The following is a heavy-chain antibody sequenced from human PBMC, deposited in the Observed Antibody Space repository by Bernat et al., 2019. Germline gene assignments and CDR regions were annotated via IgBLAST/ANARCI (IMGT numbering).Heavy chain of an antibody. J-gene: IGHJ5*02. CDR2: ISSGSSTI. Sequence: VQLVESGGGLVKPGGSLRLSCAASGFTFSIYNMNWVRQAPGKGLEWVSFISSGSSTIYYADSVKGRFTISRDNAKNSLYLQMNSLRAEDTAVYYCARAGSWYSSPQESWFDPWGQGTLVTVSS. CDR1: GFTFSIYN. D-gene: IGHD6-13*01. CDR3: ARAGSWYSSPQESWFDP. V-gene: IGHV3-21*05.